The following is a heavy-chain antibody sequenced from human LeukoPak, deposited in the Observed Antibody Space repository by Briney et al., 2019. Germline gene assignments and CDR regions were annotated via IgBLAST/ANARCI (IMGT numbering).Heavy chain of an antibody. CDR3: ARGYLLGASGY. J-gene: IGHJ4*02. CDR2: ISYDGSNK. CDR1: GFTFSSYA. Sequence: GGSLRLSCAASGFTFSSYAMHWVRQAPGKGLEWVAVISYDGSNKYYADSVKGRFTISRDNAKNSLYLQMNSLRAEDTAVYYCARGYLLGASGYWGQGTLVTVSS. V-gene: IGHV3-30*04. D-gene: IGHD3-10*01.